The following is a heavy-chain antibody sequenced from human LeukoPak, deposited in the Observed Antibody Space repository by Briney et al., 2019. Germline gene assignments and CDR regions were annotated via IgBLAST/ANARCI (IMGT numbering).Heavy chain of an antibody. CDR2: INHSGST. CDR3: ASWKNSGSYYQI. CDR1: GGSISGYY. J-gene: IGHJ3*02. Sequence: SETLSLTCTVSGGSISGYYWSWIRQPPGKGLEWIGEINHSGSTNYNPSLKSRVTISVDTSKNQFSLKLSSVTAADTAVYYCASWKNSGSYYQIWGQGTMVTVSS. V-gene: IGHV4-34*01. D-gene: IGHD1-26*01.